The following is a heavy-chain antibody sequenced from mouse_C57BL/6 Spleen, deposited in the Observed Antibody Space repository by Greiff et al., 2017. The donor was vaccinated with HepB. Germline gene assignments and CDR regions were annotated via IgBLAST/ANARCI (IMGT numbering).Heavy chain of an antibody. Sequence: QVQLKQSGAELVKPGASVKISCKASGYAFSSYWMNWVKQRPGKGLEWIGQIYPGDGDTNYNGKFKGKATLTADKSSSTAYMQLSSLTSEDSAVYFCARRVTTGAMDYWGQGTSVTVSS. V-gene: IGHV1-80*01. CDR2: IYPGDGDT. J-gene: IGHJ4*01. CDR3: ARRVTTGAMDY. CDR1: GYAFSSYW. D-gene: IGHD1-1*01.